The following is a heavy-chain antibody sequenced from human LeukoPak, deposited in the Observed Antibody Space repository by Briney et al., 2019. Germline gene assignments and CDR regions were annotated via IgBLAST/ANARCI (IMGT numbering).Heavy chain of an antibody. Sequence: HPGGSLRLSCAASGFTLSNYWMYWVRQAPGKGLVWVSRINSDESSTSYADSVKGRFTISRDNAKNTLYLQMNSLRAEDTAVYYCVRGGGYSYGSGDYWGQGTLVTVSS. D-gene: IGHD5-18*01. V-gene: IGHV3-74*01. J-gene: IGHJ4*02. CDR3: VRGGGYSYGSGDY. CDR1: GFTLSNYW. CDR2: INSDESST.